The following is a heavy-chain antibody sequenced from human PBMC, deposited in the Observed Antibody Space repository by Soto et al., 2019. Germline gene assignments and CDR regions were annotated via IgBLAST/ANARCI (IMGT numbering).Heavy chain of an antibody. J-gene: IGHJ6*03. D-gene: IGHD6-6*01. Sequence: GGSLRLSCAASGFTFDDYAMHWVRQAPGKGLEWVSGISWNSGSIGYADSVKGRFTISRDNAKNSLYLQMNSLRAEDTALYYCAKFAARPDLRYYYYYMDVWGKGTTVTVSS. CDR2: ISWNSGSI. CDR1: GFTFDDYA. CDR3: AKFAARPDLRYYYYYMDV. V-gene: IGHV3-9*01.